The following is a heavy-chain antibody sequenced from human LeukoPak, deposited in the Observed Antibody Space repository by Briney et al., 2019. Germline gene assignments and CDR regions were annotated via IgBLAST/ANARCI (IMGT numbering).Heavy chain of an antibody. CDR1: GFTFSSYA. D-gene: IGHD4-17*01. CDR2: ISGSGGGT. J-gene: IGHJ4*02. CDR3: AKGGVYGDYYFDY. Sequence: GGSLRLSCAASGFTFSSYAMSWVRQAPGKGLEWVSAISGSGGGTYYADSVKGRFTISGDNSKNTVYLQMNSLRAEDTALYYCAKGGVYGDYYFDYWGQGTLVTVSS. V-gene: IGHV3-23*01.